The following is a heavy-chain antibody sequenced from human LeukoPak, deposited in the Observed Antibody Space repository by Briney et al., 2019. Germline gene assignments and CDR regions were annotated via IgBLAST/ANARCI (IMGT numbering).Heavy chain of an antibody. J-gene: IGHJ6*02. D-gene: IGHD3-3*01. CDR2: IIPILGIA. CDR1: GGTFSSYA. CDR3: ARANSPNFWSGYYPPGYYYYRMDV. V-gene: IGHV1-69*04. Sequence: ASVKVSCKASGGTFSSYAISWVRQAPGQGLEWMGRIIPILGIANYAQKFQGRVTITADKSTSTAYMELSSLRSEDTAVYYCARANSPNFWSGYYPPGYYYYRMDVWGQGTTVTVSS.